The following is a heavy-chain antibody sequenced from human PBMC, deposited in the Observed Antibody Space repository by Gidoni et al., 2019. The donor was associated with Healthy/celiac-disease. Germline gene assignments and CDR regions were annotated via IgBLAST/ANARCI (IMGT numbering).Heavy chain of an antibody. CDR2: ISGSGGST. J-gene: IGHJ4*02. V-gene: IGHV3-23*01. Sequence: EVQLLDSGGGLVQPGGSLRLSCAASGLTFSRYAMSWFRQAPGKGLEWGSVISGSGGSTYYADSVKGRFTISRDNSKNTLYLQMNSLRAEDTAVYYCAKARDGSYGYSGFDYWGQGTLVTVSS. CDR1: GLTFSRYA. CDR3: AKARDGSYGYSGFDY. D-gene: IGHD5-18*01.